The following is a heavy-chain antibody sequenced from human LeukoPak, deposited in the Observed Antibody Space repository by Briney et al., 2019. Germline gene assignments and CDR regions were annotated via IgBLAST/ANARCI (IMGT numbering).Heavy chain of an antibody. Sequence: SETLSLTCTVSGGSISNYYWSWIRQPPGKGLEWIRYIYHTGSTSYSPSLKSRIIMSVETSQNQFSLKVRSVTAADTAVYYCAREDSGYDYSPFYYWGQGILVTVSS. CDR2: IYHTGST. V-gene: IGHV4-59*01. CDR1: GGSISNYY. J-gene: IGHJ4*02. D-gene: IGHD5-12*01. CDR3: AREDSGYDYSPFYY.